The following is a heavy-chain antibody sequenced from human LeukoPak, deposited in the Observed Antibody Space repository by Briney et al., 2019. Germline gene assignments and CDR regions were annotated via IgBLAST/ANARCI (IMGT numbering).Heavy chain of an antibody. D-gene: IGHD3-22*01. CDR1: GFTFSSYA. Sequence: PGGSLRLSCAASGFTFSSYAMHWVRQAPGKGLEWVAVISYDGSNKYYADSVKGRFTISRDNSKNTLYLQMNSLRAEDTAVYYCARRGYVYNFDYWGQGTLVTVSS. V-gene: IGHV3-30-3*01. CDR2: ISYDGSNK. J-gene: IGHJ4*02. CDR3: ARRGYVYNFDY.